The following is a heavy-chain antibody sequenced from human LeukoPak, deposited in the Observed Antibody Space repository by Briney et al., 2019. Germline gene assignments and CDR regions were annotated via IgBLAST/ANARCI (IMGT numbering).Heavy chain of an antibody. Sequence: SETLSLTCTVSGGSISSYYWSWIRQPPGKVLQWIGYIYSSGSTNYNSSLRSRVTISVDTSINQFSLKLTSVTAADTAVYYCARGAFGYPFDPWGQGILVTVSS. J-gene: IGHJ5*02. V-gene: IGHV4-59*01. CDR2: IYSSGST. CDR3: ARGAFGYPFDP. CDR1: GGSISSYY. D-gene: IGHD6-25*01.